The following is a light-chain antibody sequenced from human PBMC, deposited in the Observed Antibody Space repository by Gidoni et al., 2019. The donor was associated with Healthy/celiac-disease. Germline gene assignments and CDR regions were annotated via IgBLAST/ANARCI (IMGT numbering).Light chain of an antibody. CDR3: SSYTSISPWV. J-gene: IGLJ1*01. V-gene: IGLV2-14*01. CDR1: SSDVGGYHY. CDR2: GFC. Sequence: QSALTQPASLSGTHGQSINISCTGTSSDVGGYHYVSWYQQHTVKAPNLMIYGFCNRPSGVSNLFSCSKSGNTASLTISGLQAEDEADYYCSSYTSISPWVFGTGTKVTVL.